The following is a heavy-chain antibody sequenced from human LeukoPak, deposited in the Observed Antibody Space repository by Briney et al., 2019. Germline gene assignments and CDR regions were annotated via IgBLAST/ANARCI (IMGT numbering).Heavy chain of an antibody. CDR1: GFTFSSYA. Sequence: GGSLRLSCAASGFTFSSYAMSWVRQAPGKGLEWVSAISGSGGSTYYADSVKGRFTISRDNSKNTLYLQMNSLRAEDTAVYYCARAGRIAVALGEIDYWGQGTLVTVSS. CDR3: ARAGRIAVALGEIDY. J-gene: IGHJ4*02. V-gene: IGHV3-23*01. D-gene: IGHD6-19*01. CDR2: ISGSGGST.